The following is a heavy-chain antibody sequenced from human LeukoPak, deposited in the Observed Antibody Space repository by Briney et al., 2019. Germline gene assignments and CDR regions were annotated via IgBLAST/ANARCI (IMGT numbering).Heavy chain of an antibody. J-gene: IGHJ4*02. Sequence: PGRSLRLSCAASGFTFSSYGMHWVRQAPGKGLEWVAVIWYDGSNKYYADSVKGRFTTSRDNSKNTLYLQMNSLRAEDTAVYYCAREYRSSSWYISVPSDYWGQGTLVTVSS. V-gene: IGHV3-33*01. CDR3: AREYRSSSWYISVPSDY. D-gene: IGHD6-13*01. CDR2: IWYDGSNK. CDR1: GFTFSSYG.